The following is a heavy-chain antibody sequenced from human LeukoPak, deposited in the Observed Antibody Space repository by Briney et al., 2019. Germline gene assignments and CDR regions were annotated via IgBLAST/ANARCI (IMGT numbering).Heavy chain of an antibody. D-gene: IGHD3-10*01. Sequence: ASVKVSCKASGGTFSSYAISWVRQAPGQGLEWMGWINPNSGGTNYAQKFQGRVTMTRDTSISTAYMELSRLRSDDTAVYYCARDRGLRAYYFDYWGQGTLVTVSS. CDR3: ARDRGLRAYYFDY. V-gene: IGHV1-2*02. J-gene: IGHJ4*02. CDR1: GGTFSSYA. CDR2: INPNSGGT.